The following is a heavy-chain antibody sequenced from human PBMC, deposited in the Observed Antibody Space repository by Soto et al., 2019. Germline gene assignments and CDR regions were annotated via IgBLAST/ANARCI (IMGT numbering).Heavy chain of an antibody. CDR1: GFPFDDYS. CDR3: ARDRDIVVVPAAIKRRAFDI. J-gene: IGHJ3*02. Sequence: GGSLRLACVASGFPFDDYSMNWVRQVPGKGLEWVSLISWDGADTYYADSVKGRFTISRDNAKNSLYLQMNSLRAEDTAVYYSARDRDIVVVPAAIKRRAFDIWGQGTMVTVSS. D-gene: IGHD2-2*02. V-gene: IGHV3-43*01. CDR2: ISWDGADT.